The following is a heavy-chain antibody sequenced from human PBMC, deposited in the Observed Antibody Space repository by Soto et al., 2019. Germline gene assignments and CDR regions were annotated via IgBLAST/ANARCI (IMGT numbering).Heavy chain of an antibody. CDR3: VRKYPGTRPLDH. CDR2: IGTDAKT. Sequence: PCWSQRLSCSASACTVNSYAMNWVRQTPGKGLAWVSGIGTDAKTYYANSVKGRFTISRDNSRTNLYLQMNSLRVEDTALYYCVRKYPGTRPLDHWGQGALVTVS. V-gene: IGHV3-23*01. J-gene: IGHJ4*01. CDR1: ACTVNSYA. D-gene: IGHD2-2*01.